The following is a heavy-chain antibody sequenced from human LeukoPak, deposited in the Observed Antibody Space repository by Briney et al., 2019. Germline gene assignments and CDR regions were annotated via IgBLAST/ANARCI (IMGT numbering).Heavy chain of an antibody. CDR3: AKGEKDFWSGYSIPDFDY. J-gene: IGHJ4*02. CDR1: GFTFSSYG. D-gene: IGHD3-3*01. V-gene: IGHV3-30*02. CDR2: IRYDGSNK. Sequence: GGSLRLXCAASGFTFSSYGMHWVRRAPGKGLEWVAFIRYDGSNKCYADSVKGRFTISRDNSKNTLYLQMNSLRAEDTAVYYCAKGEKDFWSGYSIPDFDYWGQGTLVTVSS.